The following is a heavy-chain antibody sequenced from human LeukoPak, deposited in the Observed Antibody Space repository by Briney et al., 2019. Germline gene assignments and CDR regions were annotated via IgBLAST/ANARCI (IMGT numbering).Heavy chain of an antibody. J-gene: IGHJ4*02. Sequence: GESLQISCKGSGYLFTSYWIGWVRQLPGKGLEWMGIIYPGDSDTRYSPSFQGQVTISADKSISTAYLQWSSMKASDTAMYYCARITGYCSSTSCSYYFDYWGQGTLVTVSS. CDR2: IYPGDSDT. V-gene: IGHV5-51*01. CDR3: ARITGYCSSTSCSYYFDY. CDR1: GYLFTSYW. D-gene: IGHD2-2*03.